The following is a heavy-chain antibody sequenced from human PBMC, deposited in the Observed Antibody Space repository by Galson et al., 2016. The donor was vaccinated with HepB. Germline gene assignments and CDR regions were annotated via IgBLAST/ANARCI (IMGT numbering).Heavy chain of an antibody. D-gene: IGHD6-13*01. Sequence: SVKVSCKASGYIFTDYGISWLRQAPGQGPEWLAWISGDNAYTNYAPRFQDRITMTTETSTQTAYMELRGLTPDDTAVYFCARDLASSAGQYLRHWGQGTLVSVSS. CDR1: GYIFTDYG. CDR2: ISGDNAYT. V-gene: IGHV1-18*01. CDR3: ARDLASSAGQYLRH. J-gene: IGHJ1*01.